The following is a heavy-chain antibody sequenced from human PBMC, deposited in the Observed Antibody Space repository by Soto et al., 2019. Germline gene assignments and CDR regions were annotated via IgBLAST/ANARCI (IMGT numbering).Heavy chain of an antibody. J-gene: IGHJ4*02. CDR1: DGSSISGDSY. CDR3: ARGHDYYDGSRYSLSFDD. CDR2: IFYSGST. D-gene: IGHD3-22*01. V-gene: IGHV4-30-4*01. Sequence: PSETISVTCSVADGSSISGDSYWNWIHQPPGKALEWIGYIFYSGSTHYKSSLKSRLTISVDTSQNQFSLKLSSLTAADTAVYYCARGHDYYDGSRYSLSFDDWGQGTLVTVSS.